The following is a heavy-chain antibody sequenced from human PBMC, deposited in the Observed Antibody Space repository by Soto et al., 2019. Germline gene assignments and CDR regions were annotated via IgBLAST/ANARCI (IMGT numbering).Heavy chain of an antibody. CDR2: IKEDGSEK. CDR3: ARASSGTSGAIDY. Sequence: GGSLRLSCAASAFTFRNYWMSWVRQAPGKGLECVAKIKEDGSEKYYVDSVKGRFTISRDNAENSVYLQMNSLTVEDTAMHYCARASSGTSGAIDYWGQGTLVTVS. CDR1: AFTFRNYW. D-gene: IGHD2-2*01. V-gene: IGHV3-7*04. J-gene: IGHJ4*02.